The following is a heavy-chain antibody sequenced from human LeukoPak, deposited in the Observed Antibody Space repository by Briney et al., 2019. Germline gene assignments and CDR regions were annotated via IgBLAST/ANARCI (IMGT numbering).Heavy chain of an antibody. CDR1: GGSISSGSYY. CDR2: IYTSGST. Sequence: SQTLSLTCTVSGGSISSGSYYWSWIRQPAGKGLEWIGRIYTSGSTNYNPSLKSRVTISVDTSKNQFSLKLSSVTAADTAVHYCAGTAMPKGPYCFDYWGQGTLVTVSS. CDR3: AGTAMPKGPYCFDY. J-gene: IGHJ4*02. D-gene: IGHD5-18*01. V-gene: IGHV4-61*02.